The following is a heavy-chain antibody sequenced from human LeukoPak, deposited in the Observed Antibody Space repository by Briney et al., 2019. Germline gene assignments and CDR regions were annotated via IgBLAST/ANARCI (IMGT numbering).Heavy chain of an antibody. Sequence: AGSLRLSCAASGFTFSSYGMHWHRQAPGKGLEWVAVISYDGSNKYYADAVKGRFTISRDNSKNTLYLQMNSLRAEDTAVYFCARERQDTILHSGAFDIWGQGTMVTVSS. J-gene: IGHJ3*02. CDR3: ARERQDTILHSGAFDI. CDR1: GFTFSSYG. CDR2: ISYDGSNK. D-gene: IGHD2-21*01. V-gene: IGHV3-30*03.